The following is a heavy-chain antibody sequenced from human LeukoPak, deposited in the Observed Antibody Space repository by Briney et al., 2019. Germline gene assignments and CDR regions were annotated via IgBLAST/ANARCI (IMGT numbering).Heavy chain of an antibody. D-gene: IGHD2-15*01. J-gene: IGHJ5*02. CDR1: GGSISSYY. CDR2: IYYSGST. V-gene: IGHV4-59*08. CDR3: ARWAGTFVAGGWFDP. Sequence: PSETLSLTCTVSGGSISSYYWSWIRQPPGNGLEWIGYIYYSGSTNYNPSLKSRVTISVDTSKNQFSLKLSSVAAADTAVYYCARWAGTFVAGGWFDPWGQGTLVTVSS.